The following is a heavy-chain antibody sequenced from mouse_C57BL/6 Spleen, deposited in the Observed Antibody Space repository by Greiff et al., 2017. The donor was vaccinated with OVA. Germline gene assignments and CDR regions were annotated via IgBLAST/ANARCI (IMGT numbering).Heavy chain of an antibody. V-gene: IGHV1-82*01. CDR2: IYPGDGDT. J-gene: IGHJ3*01. CDR1: GYAFSSSW. D-gene: IGHD2-5*01. Sequence: QVQLQQSGPELVKPGASVKISCKASGYAFSSSWMNWVKQRPGKGLEWIGRIYPGDGDTNYNVKFKGKATLTADKSSSTAYMQLSSLTSEDSAVYFCARGYYSNYAWFAYWGQGTLVTVSA. CDR3: ARGYYSNYAWFAY.